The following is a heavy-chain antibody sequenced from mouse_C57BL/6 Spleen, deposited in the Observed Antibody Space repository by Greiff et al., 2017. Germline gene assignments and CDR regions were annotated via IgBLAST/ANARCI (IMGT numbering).Heavy chain of an antibody. V-gene: IGHV1-69*01. Sequence: QVQLQQPGAELVMPGASVKLSCKASGYTFTSYWMHWVKQRPGQGLEWIGEIDPSDSYTNYNQKFKGKSTLTVDKSSSTAYMQLSSLTSEDSAVYYGARGYYGLSHYFDYWGQGTTLTVS. CDR3: ARGYYGLSHYFDY. CDR2: IDPSDSYT. J-gene: IGHJ2*01. CDR1: GYTFTSYW. D-gene: IGHD2-2*01.